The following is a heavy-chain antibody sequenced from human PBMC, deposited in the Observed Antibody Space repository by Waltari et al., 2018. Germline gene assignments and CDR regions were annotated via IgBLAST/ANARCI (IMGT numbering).Heavy chain of an antibody. V-gene: IGHV3-30-3*01. D-gene: IGHD3-16*01. J-gene: IGHJ6*03. Sequence: QVQLVEPGGGVVQPGWSLRLPCPASRFTFSCIAMHWVRQAPGKGLEYVAVISSDGSYRYSADSVRGRFTISRDNSQYTLYLQMNSLRGDDTAVYYCARDYSYDSNYMDVWGKGTAVTISS. CDR3: ARDYSYDSNYMDV. CDR1: RFTFSCIA. CDR2: ISSDGSYR.